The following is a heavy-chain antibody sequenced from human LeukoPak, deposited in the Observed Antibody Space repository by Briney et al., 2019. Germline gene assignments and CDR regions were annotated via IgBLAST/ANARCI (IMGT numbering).Heavy chain of an antibody. V-gene: IGHV3-33*06. CDR1: GFTFSSYG. Sequence: PGGSLRLSCAASGFTFSSYGMHWVRQAPGKGLEWVAVIWYDGSNKYHADSVKGRFTISRDNSKNTLFLQMNSLRAEDTAPYYCAKSVAIYFYYGLDVWGQGTTVAVSS. J-gene: IGHJ6*02. D-gene: IGHD3-3*01. CDR2: IWYDGSNK. CDR3: AKSVAIYFYYGLDV.